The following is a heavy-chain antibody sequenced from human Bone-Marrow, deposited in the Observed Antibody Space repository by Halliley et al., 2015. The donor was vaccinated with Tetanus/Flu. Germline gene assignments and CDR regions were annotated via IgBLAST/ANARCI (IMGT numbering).Heavy chain of an antibody. CDR1: GFTFSDHY. V-gene: IGHV3-72*01. CDR2: TRNKANSYTT. D-gene: IGHD2-2*01. CDR3: ARVVMQPLSTLVVTSDI. J-gene: IGHJ3*02. Sequence: SLRLSCAASGFTFSDHYTDWVRQAPGKGLEWVGRTRNKANSYTTEYAASVKGRFSISRDDSMNLLYLQMNSLKTEDTAMYYCARVVMQPLSTLVVTSDIWGQGTMVTVSS.